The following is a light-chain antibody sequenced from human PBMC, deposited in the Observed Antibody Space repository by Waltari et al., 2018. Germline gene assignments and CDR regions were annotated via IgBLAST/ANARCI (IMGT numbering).Light chain of an antibody. CDR3: QAWDSSTVV. CDR2: QDT. Sequence: SYELTQPPSVSVSPGQTASITCSGTELGDKYSCWYQQKPGQSPILVIYQDTKRPSGVPARFSGSNSGNTATLTISGTQTMDEADYYCQAWDSSTVVFGGGTELTVL. J-gene: IGLJ3*02. CDR1: ELGDKY. V-gene: IGLV3-1*01.